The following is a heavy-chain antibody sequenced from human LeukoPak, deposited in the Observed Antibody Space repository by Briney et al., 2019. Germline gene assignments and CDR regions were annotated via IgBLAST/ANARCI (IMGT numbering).Heavy chain of an antibody. D-gene: IGHD3-10*01. J-gene: IGHJ4*02. CDR3: AIYYSVRGEYDY. V-gene: IGHV3-23*01. CDR2: ISGSGGST. CDR1: GFTFTSYG. Sequence: GGTLRLSCAASGFTFTSYGMSWVRQVRQAPGKGLEWVSTISGSGGSTYYADSVNGRFTISRDNSKNTLYLQMNSLRAEDTAVYYCAIYYSVRGEYDYWGQGTLVTVSS.